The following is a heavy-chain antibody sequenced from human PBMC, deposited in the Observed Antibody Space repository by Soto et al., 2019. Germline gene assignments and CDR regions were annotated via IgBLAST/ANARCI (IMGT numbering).Heavy chain of an antibody. Sequence: GASVKVSCKASGGTFSSYRFNWVRQARGQGLEWLGGIVPIYRTADYAQKFQGRVTITADESTRTVYLELNSLKSQDTALYYCARDSGAKLSSSWGQGTLVTVYS. CDR2: IVPIYRTA. CDR3: ARDSGAKLSSS. J-gene: IGHJ4*02. D-gene: IGHD6-13*01. CDR1: GGTFSSYR. V-gene: IGHV1-69*13.